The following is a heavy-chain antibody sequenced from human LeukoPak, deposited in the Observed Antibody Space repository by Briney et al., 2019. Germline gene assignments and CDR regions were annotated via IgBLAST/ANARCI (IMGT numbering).Heavy chain of an antibody. CDR1: GFTFSNYG. Sequence: PGGSLRLSCAASGFTFSNYGMNWVRQAPGRGLEWVSSIRPSGDNTYYGDSVKGRFTISRDNSKNTLYLQMNSLRAEDTAVYYCATDSGSYRYYFDYWGQGTLVTVSS. V-gene: IGHV3-23*01. D-gene: IGHD1-26*01. CDR3: ATDSGSYRYYFDY. CDR2: IRPSGDNT. J-gene: IGHJ4*02.